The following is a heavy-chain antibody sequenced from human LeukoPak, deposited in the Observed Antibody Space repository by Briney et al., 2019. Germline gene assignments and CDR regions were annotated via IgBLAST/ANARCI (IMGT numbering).Heavy chain of an antibody. CDR3: VKDTGRGDF. Sequence: PGGSLRLSCAVSGFTFSSYWMNWVRQAPGKGLEWVAFLRNDESEIFYADSVKGRFTISRDNSKNTLYLQMSSLRDEDTAVYYCVKDTGRGDFWGQGTQVTVSS. J-gene: IGHJ4*02. CDR1: GFTFSSYW. CDR2: LRNDESEI. D-gene: IGHD1-14*01. V-gene: IGHV3-30*02.